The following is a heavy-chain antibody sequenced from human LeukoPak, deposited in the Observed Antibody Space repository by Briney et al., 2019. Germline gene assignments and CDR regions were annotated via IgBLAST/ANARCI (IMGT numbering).Heavy chain of an antibody. CDR3: SRHGGVRKRYDNSKYYSYYGMDV. CDR2: IRSKGYGGTS. Sequence: PGGSLRLSCTASGFTFDVYAISWVRQAPGKGLEWVGFIRSKGYGGTSEYAASVEGRLTISRDDSKSIAYLQMNSLKTEDTAMYYCSRHGGVRKRYDNSKYYSYYGMDVWGQGTTVTVSS. CDR1: GFTFDVYA. V-gene: IGHV3-49*04. D-gene: IGHD4-11*01. J-gene: IGHJ6*02.